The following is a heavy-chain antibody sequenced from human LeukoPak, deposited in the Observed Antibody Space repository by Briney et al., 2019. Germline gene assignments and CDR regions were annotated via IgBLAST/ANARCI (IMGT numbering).Heavy chain of an antibody. V-gene: IGHV4-34*01. Sequence: PSETLSLTCAVYGGSFSGYYWSWIRQPPGKGLEWIGEIYHSGSTNYNPSLKSRVTISVDTSKNQFSLKLSSVTAADTAMYYCARGSFDYGDYQIFDYWGQGTLVTVSS. J-gene: IGHJ4*02. D-gene: IGHD4-17*01. CDR1: GGSFSGYY. CDR3: ARGSFDYGDYQIFDY. CDR2: IYHSGST.